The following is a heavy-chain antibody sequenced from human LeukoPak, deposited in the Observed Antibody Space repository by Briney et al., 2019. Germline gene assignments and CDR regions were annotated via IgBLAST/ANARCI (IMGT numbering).Heavy chain of an antibody. V-gene: IGHV5-51*01. CDR1: GYSFTSYW. J-gene: IGHJ5*02. D-gene: IGHD3-10*01. CDR3: ARRITMVRGVDNNWFDP. Sequence: GESLKISCKGSGYSFTSYWIGWVRQMPGKGLEWMGIIYPGDSDTRYSPSFQGQVTISADKSISTAYLQWSSLKASDTAMYYRARRITMVRGVDNNWFDPWGQGTLVTVSS. CDR2: IYPGDSDT.